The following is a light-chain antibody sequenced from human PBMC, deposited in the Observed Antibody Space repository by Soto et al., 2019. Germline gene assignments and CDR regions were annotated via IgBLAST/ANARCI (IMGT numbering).Light chain of an antibody. CDR2: GTS. CDR1: QSVGNNF. V-gene: IGKV3-20*01. J-gene: IGKJ3*01. Sequence: PGERATLSCRASQSVGNNFLAWYQQKPGQAPRLLIFGTSSRATDTPARFSGSGSGTDFTLTINRVEPEDFAVYYCHQYGRSPITFGPGTKVDIK. CDR3: HQYGRSPIT.